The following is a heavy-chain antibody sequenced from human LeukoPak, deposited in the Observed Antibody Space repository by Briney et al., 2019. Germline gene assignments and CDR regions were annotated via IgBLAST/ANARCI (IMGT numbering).Heavy chain of an antibody. CDR1: GGSVSSGSYY. V-gene: IGHV4-61*01. D-gene: IGHD3-22*01. J-gene: IGHJ3*02. Sequence: SETLSLTCTVSGGSVSSGSYYWSWIRQPPGKGLEWIGYIYYSGSTNYNPSLKSRVTISVDTSKNQFSLKLSSVTAADTAMYYCARDPAYYYDSSGYLDAFDIWGQGTMVTVSS. CDR3: ARDPAYYYDSSGYLDAFDI. CDR2: IYYSGST.